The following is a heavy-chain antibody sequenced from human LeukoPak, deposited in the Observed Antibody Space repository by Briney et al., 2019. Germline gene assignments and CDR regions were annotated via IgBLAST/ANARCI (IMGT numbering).Heavy chain of an antibody. CDR1: GYTFTSYD. V-gene: IGHV1-8*01. J-gene: IGHJ4*02. CDR2: MEPNSGNA. D-gene: IGHD5-24*01. CDR3: ARGLLTQRDGYKTLYY. Sequence: GASVKVSCKASGYTFTSYDISWVRQATGQGLEWMGWMEPNSGNAGFALKFQGRVTMTRNTPISTASMELSSLTSDDTAVYYCARGLLTQRDGYKTLYYWGQGTLVTVSS.